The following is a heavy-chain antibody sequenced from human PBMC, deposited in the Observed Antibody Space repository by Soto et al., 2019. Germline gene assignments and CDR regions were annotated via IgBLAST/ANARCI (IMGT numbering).Heavy chain of an antibody. CDR2: IWYDGSNK. J-gene: IGHJ6*02. CDR3: VRGSESGAYYDLWSGYRGTTHYGMEV. CDR1: GFTFSSYG. V-gene: IGHV3-33*01. D-gene: IGHD3-3*01. Sequence: QVQLVESGGGVVQPGRSLRLSCAASGFTFSSYGMHWFRQAPGKGLEWVAVIWYDGSNKYYADSVKGRFTISRDNSKNTLYLQRKSLRAEDTAVYYCVRGSESGAYYDLWSGYRGTTHYGMEVWGRGTTVTVS.